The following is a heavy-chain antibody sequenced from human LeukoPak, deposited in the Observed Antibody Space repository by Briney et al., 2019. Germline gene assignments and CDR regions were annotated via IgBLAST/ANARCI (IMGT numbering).Heavy chain of an antibody. CDR1: GGSMSSYY. Sequence: SETLSLTCSVSGGSMSSYYWSWIRQSPGKGLEWIGYIYHSGSTDYNSSLKSRVTISEDTSKNQFSLKLSSVTAADTAVYYCARRRRKGDSSGYRAFDIWGQGTMVTVSS. CDR2: IYHSGST. V-gene: IGHV4-59*12. CDR3: ARRRRKGDSSGYRAFDI. J-gene: IGHJ3*02. D-gene: IGHD3-22*01.